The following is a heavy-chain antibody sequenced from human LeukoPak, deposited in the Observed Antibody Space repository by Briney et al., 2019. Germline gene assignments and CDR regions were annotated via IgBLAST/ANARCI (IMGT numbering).Heavy chain of an antibody. CDR3: AKDSTTVTTELLGLLNY. CDR1: GFTFSSYA. V-gene: IGHV3-23*01. Sequence: GGSLRLSCAASGFTFSSYAISWVRQAPGKGLEWVSAISCSGGNTYYADSVKGRFTISRDNSKNTLYLQMNSLRAEDTAVYYCAKDSTTVTTELLGLLNYWGPGAPVTLSS. CDR2: ISCSGGNT. J-gene: IGHJ4*02. D-gene: IGHD4-4*01.